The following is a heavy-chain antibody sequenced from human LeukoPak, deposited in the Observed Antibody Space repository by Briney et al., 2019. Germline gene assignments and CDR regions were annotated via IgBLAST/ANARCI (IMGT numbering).Heavy chain of an antibody. V-gene: IGHV3-30-3*01. CDR2: ISYDGSNK. CDR1: GFTFSSYA. CDR3: ARDPVGVVPAAPDY. Sequence: PGGSLRLSCAASGFTFSSYAMHWVRQAPGKGLEWVAVISYDGSNKYYADSVKGRFTISRDNSKNTLYLQMNSLRSEDTAVYYCARDPVGVVPAAPDYWGQGTLVTVSS. J-gene: IGHJ4*02. D-gene: IGHD2-2*01.